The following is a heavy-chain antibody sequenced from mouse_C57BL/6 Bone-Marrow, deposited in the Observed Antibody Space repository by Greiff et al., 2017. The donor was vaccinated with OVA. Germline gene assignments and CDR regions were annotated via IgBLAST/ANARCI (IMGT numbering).Heavy chain of an antibody. Sequence: VQLQQPGAELVMPGASVKLSCKASGYTFTSYWMHWVKQRPGQGLEWIGEIDPSDSYTNYNQKFKGKSTLTVAKSSSTAYMQLSSLTSEDSAVYYCARLHYGSSDYWGQGTTLTVSS. V-gene: IGHV1-69*01. CDR2: IDPSDSYT. CDR3: ARLHYGSSDY. D-gene: IGHD1-1*01. CDR1: GYTFTSYW. J-gene: IGHJ2*01.